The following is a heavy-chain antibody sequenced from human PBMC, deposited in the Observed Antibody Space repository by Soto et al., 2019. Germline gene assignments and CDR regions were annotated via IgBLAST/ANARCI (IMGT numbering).Heavy chain of an antibody. J-gene: IGHJ6*02. CDR2: IIPIFGTA. CDR3: ARVTFGSSWPNPDYYYCGMDV. D-gene: IGHD6-13*01. CDR1: GGTFSSYA. Sequence: QVQLVQSGAEVKKPGSSVKVSCKASGGTFSSYAISWVRQAPGQGLEWMGGIIPIFGTANYAQKFQGRVTITADESTSTAYMELSSLRSEDRAVYYCARVTFGSSWPNPDYYYCGMDVWGQGTTVTVSS. V-gene: IGHV1-69*01.